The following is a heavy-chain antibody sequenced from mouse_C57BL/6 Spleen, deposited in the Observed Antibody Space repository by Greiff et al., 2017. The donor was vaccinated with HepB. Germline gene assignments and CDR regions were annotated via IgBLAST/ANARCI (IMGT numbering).Heavy chain of an antibody. J-gene: IGHJ3*01. CDR2: IYPGDGDT. D-gene: IGHD2-3*01. Sequence: QVQLQQSGAELVKPGASVKISCKASGYAFSSYWMNWVKQRPGKGLEWIGQIYPGDGDTNYNGKFKGKATLTADKSSSTAYMQLSSLTSEDSAVYFCARGDYDGYYGWFAYWGQGTLVTVSA. CDR1: GYAFSSYW. CDR3: ARGDYDGYYGWFAY. V-gene: IGHV1-80*01.